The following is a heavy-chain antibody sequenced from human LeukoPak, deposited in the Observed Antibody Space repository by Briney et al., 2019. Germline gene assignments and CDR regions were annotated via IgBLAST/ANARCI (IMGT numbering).Heavy chain of an antibody. CDR1: EFIFSSYG. Sequence: GGSLRLSCEASEFIFSSYGMHWVRQAPGKGLEWVAAIWDDGSEKYYGDSVRGRFTISRDNSKNTLYLQMDSPRAEDTAVYYCVKGYCSSISCYGDYWGQGTLVTVSS. CDR3: VKGYCSSISCYGDY. D-gene: IGHD2-2*01. V-gene: IGHV3-33*06. J-gene: IGHJ4*02. CDR2: IWDDGSEK.